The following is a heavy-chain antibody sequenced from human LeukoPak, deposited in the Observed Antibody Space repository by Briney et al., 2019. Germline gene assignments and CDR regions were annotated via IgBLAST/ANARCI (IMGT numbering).Heavy chain of an antibody. J-gene: IGHJ4*02. D-gene: IGHD2-2*01. Sequence: QSGGSLRLSCAASGFTFSSYAMHWVRQAPGKGLEWVAVISYDGSNKYYADSVKGRFTISRDNSKNTLYLQMNSLRAEDTAVYYCARVMGRYCSSNSCYVDYWGQGTLVTVSS. CDR3: ARVMGRYCSSNSCYVDY. CDR1: GFTFSSYA. V-gene: IGHV3-30*04. CDR2: ISYDGSNK.